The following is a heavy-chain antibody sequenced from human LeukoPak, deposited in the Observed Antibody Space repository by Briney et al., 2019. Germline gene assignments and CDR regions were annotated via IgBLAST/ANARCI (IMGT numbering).Heavy chain of an antibody. J-gene: IGHJ4*02. CDR1: GGSFSGYF. CDR3: ARGQFQRDY. Sequence: SETLSLTCAVYGGSFSGYFWSWIRQPPGKGLEWIGEVNHSGRTNYNPSLKSRVTISVDTPKNQFSLNLRSVTAADTAVYYCARGQFQRDYWGQGTLVTVSS. CDR2: VNHSGRT. V-gene: IGHV4-34*01.